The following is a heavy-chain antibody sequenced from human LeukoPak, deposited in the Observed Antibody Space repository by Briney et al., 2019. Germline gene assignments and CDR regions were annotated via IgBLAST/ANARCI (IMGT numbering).Heavy chain of an antibody. Sequence: ASVKVSCKASGYTFTGYYMHWVRQAPGQGLEWMGWINPNSGGTNYAQKFQGRVIMTRDTSISTAYMELSRLRSDDTAVYYCARDPVGYSSGWPGLEGMDVWGQGTTVTVSS. V-gene: IGHV1-2*02. CDR3: ARDPVGYSSGWPGLEGMDV. CDR1: GYTFTGYY. D-gene: IGHD6-19*01. J-gene: IGHJ6*02. CDR2: INPNSGGT.